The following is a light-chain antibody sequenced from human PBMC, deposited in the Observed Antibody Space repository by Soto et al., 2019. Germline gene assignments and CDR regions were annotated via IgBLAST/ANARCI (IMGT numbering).Light chain of an antibody. J-gene: IGKJ1*01. CDR3: QQRSDWPRT. CDR2: DAS. Sequence: EIVLTQSPATLSLSPGERATLFSRASQSVSSYLAWYQQKPGQAPRLLIYDASNRATGIPARFSGSGSGTDFSLTISSLEPEDFAVYYCQQRSDWPRTLGQGTKVDIK. CDR1: QSVSSY. V-gene: IGKV3-11*01.